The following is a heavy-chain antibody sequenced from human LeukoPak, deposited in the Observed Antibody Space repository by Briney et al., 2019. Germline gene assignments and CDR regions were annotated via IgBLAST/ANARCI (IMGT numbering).Heavy chain of an antibody. V-gene: IGHV4-39*01. J-gene: IGHJ6*02. CDR2: IYYSGST. Sequence: SETLSLTCTVSGGSISSSSYYWGWIRQPPGKGLEWIGSIYYSGSTYYNPSLKSRVTISVDTSKNQFSLKLSSVIAADTAVYYCARPSAATYPSGEKQNYYGMDVWGQGTTVTVSS. D-gene: IGHD3-10*01. CDR3: ARPSAATYPSGEKQNYYGMDV. CDR1: GGSISSSSYY.